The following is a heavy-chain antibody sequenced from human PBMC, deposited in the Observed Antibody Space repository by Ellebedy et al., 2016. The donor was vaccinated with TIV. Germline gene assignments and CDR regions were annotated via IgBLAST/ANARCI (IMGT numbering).Heavy chain of an antibody. V-gene: IGHV3-7*03. Sequence: PGGSLRLSCAASGFAFNLISMTWVRQAPGKVPEWVANINQDGRETYYVDSVRGRFTVSRDNTKNSLYLQMNSLRVEDTGIYYCVRDNGVSVNYFAYWGQGTLVTVSS. CDR1: GFAFNLIS. CDR2: INQDGRET. J-gene: IGHJ4*02. CDR3: VRDNGVSVNYFAY. D-gene: IGHD2-8*01.